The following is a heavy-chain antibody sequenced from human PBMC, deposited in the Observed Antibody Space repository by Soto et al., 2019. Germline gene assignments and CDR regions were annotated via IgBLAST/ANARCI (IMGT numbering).Heavy chain of an antibody. CDR2: INSDGSST. V-gene: IGHV3-74*01. J-gene: IGHJ4*02. D-gene: IGHD1-1*01. CDR1: GFTFSRYW. Sequence: GVSLRLSWAASGFTFSRYWMHWVRQAPGKGLVWVSRINSDGSSTSYADSVKGRFTISRDNAKNTLYLQMNSLRAEDTAVYYCARRSRDGYNYYFDHWGQGPLVTVFS. CDR3: ARRSRDGYNYYFDH.